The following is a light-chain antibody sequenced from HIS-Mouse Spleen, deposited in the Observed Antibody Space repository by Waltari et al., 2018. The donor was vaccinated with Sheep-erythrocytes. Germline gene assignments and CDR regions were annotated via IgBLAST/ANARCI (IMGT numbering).Light chain of an antibody. V-gene: IGLV2-23*01. Sequence: QSALTQPASVSGSPGQSNTIPCTGTSSDVGRYNLVSRYQPPPGKAPKLMIYEGSKRPSGVSNRFSGSKSGNTASLTISGLQAEDEADYYCCSYAGSSTPWVFGGGTKLTVL. CDR3: CSYAGSSTPWV. CDR2: EGS. CDR1: SSDVGRYNL. J-gene: IGLJ3*02.